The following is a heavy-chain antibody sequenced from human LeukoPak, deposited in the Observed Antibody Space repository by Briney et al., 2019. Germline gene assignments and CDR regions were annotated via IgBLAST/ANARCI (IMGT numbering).Heavy chain of an antibody. CDR2: ISSSSSYT. D-gene: IGHD3-10*01. J-gene: IGHJ6*02. Sequence: PGGSLRLSCAVSGFTFSSYAMNWVRQAPGKGLEWVSYISSSSSYTNYADSVKGRFTISRDNAKNSLYLQMNSLRAEDTAVYYCARDAQLLWFGELGYYYYGMDVWGQGTTVTVSS. V-gene: IGHV3-21*05. CDR3: ARDAQLLWFGELGYYYYGMDV. CDR1: GFTFSSYA.